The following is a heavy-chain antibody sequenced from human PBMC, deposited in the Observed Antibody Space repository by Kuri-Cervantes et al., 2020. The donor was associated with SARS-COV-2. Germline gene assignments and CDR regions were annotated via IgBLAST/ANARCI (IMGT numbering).Heavy chain of an antibody. J-gene: IGHJ5*02. V-gene: IGHV4-59*02. CDR3: PRNYGDYEDYLDP. CDR1: GGSVSGYY. CDR2: VYYSGST. Sequence: SETMSLTCTVSGGSVSGYYWSCIRQLPGKGLEWIGYVYYSGSTYYNPSLRTRVSISLDPSKNQLSLSLTSVTAADTAVYYCPRNYGDYEDYLDPWGQGTLVTVSS. D-gene: IGHD4-17*01.